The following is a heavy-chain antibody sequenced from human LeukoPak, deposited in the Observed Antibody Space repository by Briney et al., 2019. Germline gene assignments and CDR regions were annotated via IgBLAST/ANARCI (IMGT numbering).Heavy chain of an antibody. Sequence: ASVKVSCKASGGTFSSYAISWVRQATGQGLEWMGWMNPNSGNTGYAQKFQGRVTMTRNTSISTAYMELSSLRSEDTAAYYCARGDRARGGIQGYYGSGSYPGAPSWGQGTLVTVSS. D-gene: IGHD3-10*01. J-gene: IGHJ4*02. V-gene: IGHV1-8*02. CDR1: GGTFSSYA. CDR3: ARGDRARGGIQGYYGSGSYPGAPS. CDR2: MNPNSGNT.